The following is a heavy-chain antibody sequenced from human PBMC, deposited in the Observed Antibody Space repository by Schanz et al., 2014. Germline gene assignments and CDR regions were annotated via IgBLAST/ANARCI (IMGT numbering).Heavy chain of an antibody. Sequence: QVQLVQSGAEVKKPGASVKVSCKASGYTFTSYYMHWVRQAPGQGLEWMGIINPSVGNTNYAQKFRGRVTMTRDTSTSTVCVELSGLRSEDTAVYLCAIGPSPGDFDIWGQGTMVAVSS. CDR2: INPSVGNT. J-gene: IGHJ3*02. CDR1: GYTFTSYY. V-gene: IGHV1-46*03. D-gene: IGHD2-21*01. CDR3: AIGPSPGDFDI.